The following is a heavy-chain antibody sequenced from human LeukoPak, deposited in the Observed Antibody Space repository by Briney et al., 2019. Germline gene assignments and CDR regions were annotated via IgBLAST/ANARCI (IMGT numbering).Heavy chain of an antibody. CDR3: ARGPIVGATRYFDY. Sequence: SETLSLTCTVSGGSISSYYWSWIRQPPGKGLEWLGYIYYSGSTNYNPSLKSRVTISVDTSKNQFSLKLSSVTAADTAVYYCARGPIVGATRYFDYWGQGTLVTVSS. CDR1: GGSISSYY. V-gene: IGHV4-59*01. D-gene: IGHD1-26*01. J-gene: IGHJ4*02. CDR2: IYYSGST.